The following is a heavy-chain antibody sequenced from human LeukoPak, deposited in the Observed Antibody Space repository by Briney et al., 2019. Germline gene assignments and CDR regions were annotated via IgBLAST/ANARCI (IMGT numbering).Heavy chain of an antibody. Sequence: PSETLSLTCSVSGGSMNNYYWTWIRQPPGKGLEWIGYIYYSGSTDYNPSLKSRVTISIDTSKNQFSLKLTSVTAADSALYYCARPREQWLGNVAFDMWGQGTMVTVSS. CDR3: ARPREQWLGNVAFDM. CDR2: IYYSGST. D-gene: IGHD6-19*01. V-gene: IGHV4-59*08. J-gene: IGHJ3*02. CDR1: GGSMNNYY.